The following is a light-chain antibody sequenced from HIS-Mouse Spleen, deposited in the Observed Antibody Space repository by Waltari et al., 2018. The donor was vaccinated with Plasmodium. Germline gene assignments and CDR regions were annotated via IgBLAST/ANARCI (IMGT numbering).Light chain of an antibody. CDR3: QTGGTGMGV. V-gene: IGLV4-69*01. CDR1: SGHSSYA. CDR2: LNSDGSH. Sequence: QLVLTQSPSASASLGASVKLTCTLSSGHSSYAIAWHQQQPEKGPRYLMKLNSDGSHSKGDGIPDRFSGSGSGAGRYLPTPARQAGDGADYSCQTGGTGMGVFGGGTKLTVL. J-gene: IGLJ2*01.